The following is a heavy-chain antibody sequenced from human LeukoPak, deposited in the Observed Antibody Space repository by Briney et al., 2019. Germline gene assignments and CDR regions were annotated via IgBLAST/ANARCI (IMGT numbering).Heavy chain of an antibody. V-gene: IGHV3-74*01. CDR1: GFSFSTHW. CDR2: INSDGSAT. Sequence: PGGSLRLSCAAFGFSFSTHWMHWVRRAPGKGLVYVAQINSDGSATAYADSVKGRFTISRDNAKNTLYLDMSSLRAEDTAVYYCGSLTVVARDHWGQGTLVTVSS. CDR3: GSLTVVARDH. J-gene: IGHJ4*02. D-gene: IGHD3-22*01.